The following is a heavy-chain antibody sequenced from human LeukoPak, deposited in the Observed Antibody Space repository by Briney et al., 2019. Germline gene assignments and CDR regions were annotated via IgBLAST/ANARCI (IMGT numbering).Heavy chain of an antibody. CDR3: ARWQSSGAYFDY. V-gene: IGHV4-39*02. J-gene: IGHJ4*02. CDR2: IYYDGSG. CDR1: GGSISSRTYY. D-gene: IGHD3-10*01. Sequence: PSETLSLTCTVSGGSISSRTYYWGWIRQAPGKGLEWIGTIYYDGSGYNNPSLKSRVTIFVDTSKNHFSLRLSSLTAADTAVYYCARWQSSGAYFDYWGQGALVTVSS.